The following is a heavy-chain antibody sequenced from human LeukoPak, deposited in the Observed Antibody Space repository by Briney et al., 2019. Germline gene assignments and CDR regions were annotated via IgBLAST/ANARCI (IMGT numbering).Heavy chain of an antibody. CDR1: GFTFSTYA. CDR3: AKRAYFDY. Sequence: GGSLRLSCAASGFTFSTYAMSWVRQAPGKGLEWVSSIIVSGGSTYYADSVQGRFTISRDNSKNTLYLQMNSLRAEDTAVYYCAKRAYFDYWGQGALVTVSS. J-gene: IGHJ4*02. V-gene: IGHV3-23*01. CDR2: IIVSGGST.